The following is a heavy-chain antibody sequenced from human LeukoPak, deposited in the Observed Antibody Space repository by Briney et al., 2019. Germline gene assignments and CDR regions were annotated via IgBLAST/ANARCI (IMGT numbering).Heavy chain of an antibody. Sequence: GRSLRLSCAASGLTFDDYGMSWVRQAPGKGLEWVSSIQWNDDSTGYTDSVKGRFTISRDNAKNSLYLQMKSLRAEDTAVYYCARAPTYGSGSSFDYWGQGTLVTVSS. D-gene: IGHD3-10*01. J-gene: IGHJ4*02. CDR3: ARAPTYGSGSSFDY. V-gene: IGHV3-20*04. CDR1: GLTFDDYG. CDR2: IQWNDDST.